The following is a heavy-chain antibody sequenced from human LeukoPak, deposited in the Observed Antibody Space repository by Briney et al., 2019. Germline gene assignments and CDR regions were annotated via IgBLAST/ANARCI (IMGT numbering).Heavy chain of an antibody. V-gene: IGHV3-48*04. CDR1: GFTFSSYS. CDR2: ISSSSSSI. Sequence: GGSLRLSCAASGFTFSSYSMNWVRQAPGKGREWVSYISSSSSSIYYADSVKGRFTISRDNAKNSLYLQMNSLRAEDTAVYYCAREDSLVARDPNAFDIWGQGTMVTVSS. CDR3: AREDSLVARDPNAFDI. J-gene: IGHJ3*02. D-gene: IGHD5-12*01.